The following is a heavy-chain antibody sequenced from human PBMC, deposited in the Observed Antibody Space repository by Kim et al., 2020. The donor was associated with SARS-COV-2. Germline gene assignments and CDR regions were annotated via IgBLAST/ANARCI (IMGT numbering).Heavy chain of an antibody. V-gene: IGHV4-39*01. CDR3: ARQEYSSSWHPIDY. J-gene: IGHJ4*02. Sequence: SETLSLTCTVSGGSISSSSYYWGWIRQPPGKGLEWIGSIYYSGSTYYNPSLKSRVTISVDTSKNQFSLKLSSVTAADTAVYYCARQEYSSSWHPIDYWGQGTLVTVSS. CDR1: GGSISSSSYY. D-gene: IGHD6-13*01. CDR2: IYYSGST.